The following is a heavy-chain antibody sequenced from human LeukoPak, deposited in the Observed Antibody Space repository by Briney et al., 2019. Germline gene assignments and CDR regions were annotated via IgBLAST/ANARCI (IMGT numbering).Heavy chain of an antibody. D-gene: IGHD2-8*01. J-gene: IGHJ5*02. V-gene: IGHV4-34*01. Sequence: PSETLSLTCAVYGGSFSGYYWSWIRQPPGKGLEWIGEINHSGSTNYNPSRKSRVTIPVDTSKNQFSLKLSSETAADTAVYYCARARWYCTNGVCYRSWFDPWGQGTLVTVSS. CDR3: ARARWYCTNGVCYRSWFDP. CDR2: INHSGST. CDR1: GGSFSGYY.